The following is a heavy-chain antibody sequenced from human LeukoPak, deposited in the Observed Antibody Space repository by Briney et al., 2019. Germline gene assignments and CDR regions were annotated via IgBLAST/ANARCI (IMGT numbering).Heavy chain of an antibody. J-gene: IGHJ6*02. Sequence: GGSLRLSCAASGFTFNNYAMSWVRQAPGKGLEGVSDISGSGDNTYYADSVKGRFTISRDNTKNTLFLQMNSLRAEDTAVYYCAKAQWLHYFYGMDVWGQGTTVTVS. CDR3: AKAQWLHYFYGMDV. V-gene: IGHV3-23*01. D-gene: IGHD6-19*01. CDR2: ISGSGDNT. CDR1: GFTFNNYA.